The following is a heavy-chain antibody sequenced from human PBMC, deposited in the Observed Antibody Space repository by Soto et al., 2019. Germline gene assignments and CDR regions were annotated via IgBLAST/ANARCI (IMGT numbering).Heavy chain of an antibody. CDR1: GYTFTSYA. CDR2: INAGNGNT. CDR3: ARDFSVAAAGPLDY. D-gene: IGHD6-13*01. J-gene: IGHJ4*02. V-gene: IGHV1-3*01. Sequence: SVKVSCNASGYTFTSYAMHWVRHAPGQRLEWMGWINAGNGNTKYSQKFQGRVTITRDTSASTAYMELSSLRSEDTAVYYCARDFSVAAAGPLDYWGQGTLVTVSS.